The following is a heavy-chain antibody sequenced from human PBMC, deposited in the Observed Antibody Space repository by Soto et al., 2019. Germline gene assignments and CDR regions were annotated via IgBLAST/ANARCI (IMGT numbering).Heavy chain of an antibody. CDR1: GGTFSSYT. V-gene: IGHV1-69*04. J-gene: IGHJ5*02. CDR3: ARDPTTRIIAAAGGLRPQTNWFDP. CDR2: IIPILGIA. D-gene: IGHD6-13*01. Sequence: ASVKVSCKASGGTFSSYTISWVRQAPGQGLEWMGRIIPILGIANYAQKFQGRVTITADKSTSTAYMELSSLRSEDTAVYYCARDPTTRIIAAAGGLRPQTNWFDPWGQGTLVTVSS.